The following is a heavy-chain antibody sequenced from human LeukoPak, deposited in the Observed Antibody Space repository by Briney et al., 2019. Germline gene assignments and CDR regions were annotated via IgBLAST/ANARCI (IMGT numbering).Heavy chain of an antibody. J-gene: IGHJ6*02. Sequence: GRSLRLSCAASGFSFKDTGMHWVRQAPGKSPEWLTIIWYDGSTKYYAAYVKGRFTVSRDNSKNILYLQMNSLRAEDTAVYYCARVRDPTLGYYGMDVWGQGTTVTVSS. V-gene: IGHV3-33*01. CDR2: IWYDGSTK. D-gene: IGHD3-16*01. CDR3: ARVRDPTLGYYGMDV. CDR1: GFSFKDTG.